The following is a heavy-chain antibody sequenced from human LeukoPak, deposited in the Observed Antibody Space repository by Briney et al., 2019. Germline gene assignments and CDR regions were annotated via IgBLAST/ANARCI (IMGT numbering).Heavy chain of an antibody. CDR3: ARVGIAYYYDSSGYYTDF. Sequence: GGSLRLSCAASGFTFSIYWMSWVRQAPGKGLEWVANIKQDGSEKYYVDSVKGRFTISRDNAKNSLYPQLNSLRAEDTAVYYCARVGIAYYYDSSGYYTDFWGQGTLVTVFS. J-gene: IGHJ4*02. CDR2: IKQDGSEK. V-gene: IGHV3-7*01. D-gene: IGHD3-22*01. CDR1: GFTFSIYW.